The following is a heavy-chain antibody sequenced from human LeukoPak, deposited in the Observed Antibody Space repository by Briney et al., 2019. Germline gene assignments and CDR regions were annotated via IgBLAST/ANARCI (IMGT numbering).Heavy chain of an antibody. D-gene: IGHD6-13*01. Sequence: GGSLRLSCAASGFTFSSYAMSWVRQAPGKGLEWVSAISGSGGSTYYADSVKGRFTISRDNSRNTLYLQMNSLRAEDTAVYYCAKVVTGSSWFYFDYWGQGTLVTVSS. J-gene: IGHJ4*02. CDR1: GFTFSSYA. CDR2: ISGSGGST. CDR3: AKVVTGSSWFYFDY. V-gene: IGHV3-23*01.